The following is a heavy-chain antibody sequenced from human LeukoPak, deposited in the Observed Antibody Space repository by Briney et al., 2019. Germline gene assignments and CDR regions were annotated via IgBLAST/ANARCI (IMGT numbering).Heavy chain of an antibody. CDR2: IKQDGSEK. CDR1: GFTFSSYW. J-gene: IGHJ3*02. V-gene: IGHV3-7*01. CDR3: ASLSPTLGLEEDAFDI. D-gene: IGHD3-16*02. Sequence: PGGSLRLSCAASGFTFSSYWMSWVRQAPGKGLEWVANIKQDGSEKYYVDSVKGRFTISRDNAKNSLYLQMNSLRAEDTAVYYCASLSPTLGLEEDAFDIWGQGTMVTVSS.